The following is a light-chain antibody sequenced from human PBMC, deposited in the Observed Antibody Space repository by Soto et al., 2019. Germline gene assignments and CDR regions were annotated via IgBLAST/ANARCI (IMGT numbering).Light chain of an antibody. Sequence: VLPKTPDTLSLSPGERATLAFSSSPSVTNFLAWYQQKPGQAPRLLIYGAFNRATGIPARFSGSGSGTDFTLTISSLEPEDSAVYYCQQRNVWPPVTFCQGTRLE. CDR3: QQRNVWPPVT. J-gene: IGKJ5*01. V-gene: IGKV3-11*01. CDR1: PSVTNF. CDR2: GAF.